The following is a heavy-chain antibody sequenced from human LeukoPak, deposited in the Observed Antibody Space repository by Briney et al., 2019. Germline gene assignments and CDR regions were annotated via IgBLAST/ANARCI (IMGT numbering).Heavy chain of an antibody. D-gene: IGHD6-13*01. CDR3: ARWYRDELARLIDYGMDV. CDR2: IKQGGSER. CDR1: GFTFSSYW. Sequence: GGSLRLSCAASGFTFSSYWMSWVRQAPGKGLEWVANIKQGGSERYYVDSVKGRFTISRDNAKNSLYLQMNSLRAEDTAVYYCARWYRDELARLIDYGMDVWGQGTTVTVSS. V-gene: IGHV3-7*01. J-gene: IGHJ6*02.